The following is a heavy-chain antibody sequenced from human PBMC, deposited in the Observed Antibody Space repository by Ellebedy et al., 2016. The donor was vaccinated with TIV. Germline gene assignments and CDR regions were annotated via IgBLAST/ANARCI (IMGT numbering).Heavy chain of an antibody. J-gene: IGHJ4*02. CDR2: ISGSSNTK. V-gene: IGHV3-48*01. Sequence: PGGSLRLSCVASGFTFSKYGMNWLRQAPGKGLEWVSYISGSSNTKHYADSVKGRFTVSRDNSKKTLYLQMNSLRAEDTAVYYCAKGRGGGSDSSAPRYYFDYWGLGTLVTVSS. D-gene: IGHD3-22*01. CDR3: AKGRGGGSDSSAPRYYFDY. CDR1: GFTFSKYG.